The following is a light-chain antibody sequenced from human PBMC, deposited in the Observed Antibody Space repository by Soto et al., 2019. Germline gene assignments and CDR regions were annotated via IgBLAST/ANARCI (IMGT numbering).Light chain of an antibody. CDR2: GAS. CDR1: QSVSSS. V-gene: IGKV3-15*01. J-gene: IGKJ1*01. Sequence: EVVMTQSPATLSLSPGERATLSCRASQSVSSSLAWYQQKPGQAPRLLSYGASTRAAGIPDRFSGSGSETEFTLTISSLQAEDFASYYCQQYKNWWTFGQGTKVEIK. CDR3: QQYKNWWT.